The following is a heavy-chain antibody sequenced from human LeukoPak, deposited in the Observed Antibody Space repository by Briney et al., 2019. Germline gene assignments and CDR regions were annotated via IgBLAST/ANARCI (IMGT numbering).Heavy chain of an antibody. J-gene: IGHJ4*02. CDR1: GFTFGDYA. Sequence: PGRSLRLSCTASGFTFGDYAMSWVRQAPGKGLEWVAVIWNDGSNKYYADSVKGRFTISRDNSKNTLYLQMNSLRAEDTAVYYCARESHDGLDYWGQGTLVTVSS. V-gene: IGHV3-33*01. D-gene: IGHD4-17*01. CDR3: ARESHDGLDY. CDR2: IWNDGSNK.